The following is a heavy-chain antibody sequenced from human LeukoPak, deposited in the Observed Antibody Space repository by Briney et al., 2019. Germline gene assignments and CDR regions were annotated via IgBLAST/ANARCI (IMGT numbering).Heavy chain of an antibody. CDR3: ARDGGEVWNYYGMDV. V-gene: IGHV4-59*01. CDR2: IYYSGST. CDR1: GGSISSYY. Sequence: SETLSLTCTVSGGSISSYYWNWIRQPPGKGLEWIGYIYYSGSTNYNPSLKSRVTISVDSSKNQFSLKLSSVTAADTAVYYCARDGGEVWNYYGMDVWGQGTTVTVSS. D-gene: IGHD2-15*01. J-gene: IGHJ6*02.